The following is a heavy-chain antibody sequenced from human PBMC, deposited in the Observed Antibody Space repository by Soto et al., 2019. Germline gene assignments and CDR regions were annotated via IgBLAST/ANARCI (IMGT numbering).Heavy chain of an antibody. CDR2: IIPIFGTA. Sequence: SVKVSCKASGGTISSYAISWVRQAPGQGLEWMGGIIPIFGTANYAQKFRGRVTITADGSTSTAYTELRSMRSEDTAVYYCARDPRVGGISGSYWNHYGMDVWGQAPTVTVSS. J-gene: IGHJ6*02. D-gene: IGHD3-10*01. CDR3: ARDPRVGGISGSYWNHYGMDV. V-gene: IGHV1-69*13. CDR1: GGTISSYA.